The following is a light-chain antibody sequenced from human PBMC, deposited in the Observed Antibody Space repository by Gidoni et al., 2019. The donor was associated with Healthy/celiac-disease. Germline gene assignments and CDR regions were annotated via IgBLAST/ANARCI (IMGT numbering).Light chain of an antibody. CDR3: AAWDDSLSVV. CDR1: SSNMGSNS. Sequence: QPVLTQPPSASGTPGQRVTISCSGSSSNMGSNSVYWYPQLPGTAPKLLIYRNNQRPSGVPDRFSGSKSGTSASLAISGLRSEDEADYYCAAWDDSLSVVFGGWTKLTVL. J-gene: IGLJ2*01. V-gene: IGLV1-47*01. CDR2: RNN.